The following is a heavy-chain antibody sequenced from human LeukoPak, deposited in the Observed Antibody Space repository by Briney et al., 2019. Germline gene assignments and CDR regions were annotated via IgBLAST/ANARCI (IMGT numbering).Heavy chain of an antibody. CDR2: IYYSGST. Sequence: SETLSLTCTVSGGSISSYFWTWIRQPPGKGLEWIGYIYYSGSTNYNPSLKSRVTISVDTSKNQFSLKLSSVTAADTAVYYCARDLGYSNYAPSWYFDLWGRGTLVTVSS. J-gene: IGHJ2*01. CDR1: GGSISSYF. V-gene: IGHV4-59*01. CDR3: ARDLGYSNYAPSWYFDL. D-gene: IGHD4-11*01.